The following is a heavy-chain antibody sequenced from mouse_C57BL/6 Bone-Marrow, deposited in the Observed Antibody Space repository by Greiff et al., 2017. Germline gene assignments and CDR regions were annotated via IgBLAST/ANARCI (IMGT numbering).Heavy chain of an antibody. Sequence: QVQLQQPGAELVMPGASVKLSCKASGYTFTSYWMHWVKQRPGQGLEWIGEIDPSDSYTNYNQKFKGKSTLTVDKSSRTAYMQLSSLTSEDSAVYYCARGSSYGFAYWGQGTLVTVSA. J-gene: IGHJ3*01. CDR1: GYTFTSYW. CDR2: IDPSDSYT. V-gene: IGHV1-69*01. CDR3: ARGSSYGFAY. D-gene: IGHD1-1*01.